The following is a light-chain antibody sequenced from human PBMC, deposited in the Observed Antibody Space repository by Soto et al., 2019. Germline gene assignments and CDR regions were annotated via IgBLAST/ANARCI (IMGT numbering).Light chain of an antibody. Sequence: DIQMTQSPSSVSASVGDRVTITCRASQGISNWLAWYQQKPGEAPKLLIYAASSLQGGVPTRFSDSGSGTDFTLTISSLQPEDFATYYCQQANSFPRTFGQGTRLEIK. V-gene: IGKV1D-12*01. CDR3: QQANSFPRT. CDR2: AAS. J-gene: IGKJ5*01. CDR1: QGISNW.